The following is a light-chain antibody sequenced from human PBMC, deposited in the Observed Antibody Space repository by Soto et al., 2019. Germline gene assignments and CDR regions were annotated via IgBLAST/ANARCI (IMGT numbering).Light chain of an antibody. CDR2: EVN. CDR3: SSYSSTSTPYV. CDR1: SSDVGSHNY. Sequence: QSALTQPASVSGSPGQSITISCTGTSSDVGSHNYVSWYQQHPGKAPKLIIFEVNSRPSGVSNRFSGSKSGSAASLTISGLQAEDEADYYCSSYSSTSTPYVFGGGTKVTGL. J-gene: IGLJ1*01. V-gene: IGLV2-14*01.